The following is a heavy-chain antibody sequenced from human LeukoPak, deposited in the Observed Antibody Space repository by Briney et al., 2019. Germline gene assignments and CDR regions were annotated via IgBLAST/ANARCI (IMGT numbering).Heavy chain of an antibody. CDR1: GFTFSSYS. CDR3: AGDLGYYYDSSGSEYFQH. CDR2: ISSSSSTI. J-gene: IGHJ1*01. Sequence: PGGSLRLSCAASGFTFSSYSMNWVRQAPGKGLEWVSYISSSSSTIYYADSVKGRFTISRDNAKNSLYLQMNSLRDEDTAVYYCAGDLGYYYDSSGSEYFQHWGQGTLVTVSS. V-gene: IGHV3-48*02. D-gene: IGHD3-22*01.